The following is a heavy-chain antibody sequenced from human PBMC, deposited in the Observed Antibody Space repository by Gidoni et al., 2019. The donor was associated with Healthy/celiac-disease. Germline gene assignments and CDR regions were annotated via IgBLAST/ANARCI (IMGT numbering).Heavy chain of an antibody. Sequence: QVQLQQWGAGLVKPSETLSLTCAFSGWSFSCYYWSWNRQPPGKGLEWIGEINHSGSTNYNPSLKSRVTISVDTSKNQFSLKLSSVTAADTAVYYCARGQTSRRELHRINFDYWGQGTLVTVSS. CDR1: GWSFSCYY. V-gene: IGHV4-34*01. CDR2: INHSGST. J-gene: IGHJ4*02. CDR3: ARGQTSRRELHRINFDY. D-gene: IGHD1-26*01.